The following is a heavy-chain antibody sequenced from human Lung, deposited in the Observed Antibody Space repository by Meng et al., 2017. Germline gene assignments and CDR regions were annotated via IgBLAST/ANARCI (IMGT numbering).Heavy chain of an antibody. CDR2: IYYSGST. Sequence: SETLSLTCTVSGGSISSYYWSWIRQPPGKGLEWIGYIYYSGSTNYNPSLKSRVTISVDTSKNQFSLKLSSVTAADTAVYYCARGWLPSDAFDIWGQGTMVTVSS. CDR1: GGSISSYY. V-gene: IGHV4-59*01. CDR3: ARGWLPSDAFDI. J-gene: IGHJ3*02. D-gene: IGHD6-19*01.